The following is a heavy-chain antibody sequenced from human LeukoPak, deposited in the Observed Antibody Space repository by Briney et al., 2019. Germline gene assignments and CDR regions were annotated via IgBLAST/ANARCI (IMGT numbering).Heavy chain of an antibody. CDR1: GFTFSSYA. J-gene: IGHJ4*02. D-gene: IGHD3-16*01. Sequence: GGSLRLSCAASGFTFSSYAMSWVRQAPGKGLEWVSAISGSGGSTYYANSVKGRFTISRDNSKNTLYLQMNSLRAEDTAVYYCATDDGGGLLSSYFDYWGQGTLVTVSS. CDR2: ISGSGGST. CDR3: ATDDGGGLLSSYFDY. V-gene: IGHV3-23*01.